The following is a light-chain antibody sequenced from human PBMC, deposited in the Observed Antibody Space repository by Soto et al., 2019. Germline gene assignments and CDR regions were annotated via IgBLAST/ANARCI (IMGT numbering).Light chain of an antibody. Sequence: EMVLRQSPDTLSLSPGDRATISCRASQSVGNNYLAWYQQKLGQAPRLLIYGASSRVSGIPDRFSGSGSGTDFTLTFTRLEPEDFAVFYCQQYDSFPPSFGQGTKVEIK. CDR2: GAS. CDR3: QQYDSFPPS. CDR1: QSVGNNY. V-gene: IGKV3-20*01. J-gene: IGKJ2*01.